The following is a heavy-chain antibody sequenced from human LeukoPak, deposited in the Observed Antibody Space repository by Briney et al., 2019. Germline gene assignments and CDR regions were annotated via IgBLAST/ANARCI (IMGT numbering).Heavy chain of an antibody. V-gene: IGHV4-34*01. Sequence: SGTLSLTCAVYGGSFSGYYWSWIRQPPGKGLEWIGEINHSGSTNYNPSLKSRVTISVDTSKNQFSLKLSSVTAADTAVYYCARVLFWSGYPIFDYYYYYGMDVWGQGTTVTVSS. J-gene: IGHJ6*02. CDR1: GGSFSGYY. CDR2: INHSGST. CDR3: ARVLFWSGYPIFDYYYYYGMDV. D-gene: IGHD3-3*01.